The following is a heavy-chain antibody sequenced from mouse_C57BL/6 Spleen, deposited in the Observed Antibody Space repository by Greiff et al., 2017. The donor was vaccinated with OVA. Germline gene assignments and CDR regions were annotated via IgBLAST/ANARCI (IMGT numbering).Heavy chain of an antibody. CDR1: GYTFTSYW. V-gene: IGHV1-69*01. D-gene: IGHD2-3*01. CDR2: IDPSDSYT. J-gene: IGHJ3*01. CDR3: ARRESYDGYKAWFAY. Sequence: VQLQQPGAELVMPGASVKLSCKASGYTFTSYWMHWVKQRPGQGLEWIGEIDPSDSYTNYNQKFKGKSTLTVDKSSSTAYMQLSSLTSEDSAVYYCARRESYDGYKAWFAYWGQGTLVTVSA.